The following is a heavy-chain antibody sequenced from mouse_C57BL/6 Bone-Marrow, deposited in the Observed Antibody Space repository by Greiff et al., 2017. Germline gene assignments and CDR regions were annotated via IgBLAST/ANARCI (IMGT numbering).Heavy chain of an antibody. CDR1: GFSLTSYA. CDR3: ARKDYGSSYDWYFDV. CDR2: ICTGGGT. V-gene: IGHV2-9-1*01. J-gene: IGHJ1*03. Sequence: VMLVESGPGLVAPSQTLSISCTASGFSLTSYAISWVRQPPGKGLEWLGVICTGGGTTYYSALKSRLTISKDNSTSQVFLKMNSLQADDTARYDCARKDYGSSYDWYFDVWGTGTTVTVSS. D-gene: IGHD1-1*01.